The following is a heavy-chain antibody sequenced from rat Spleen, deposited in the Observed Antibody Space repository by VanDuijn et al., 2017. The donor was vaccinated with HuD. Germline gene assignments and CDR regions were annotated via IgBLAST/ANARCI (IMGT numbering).Heavy chain of an antibody. CDR2: IRYDGGST. Sequence: VQLVESGGGLVQPGRSLKLSCAASGFTFSNYGMHWIRQAPTKGLEWVASIRYDGGSTYYRDSVKGRFTISRDNAKSTLYLQMDSLRSEDTATYYCARHGLGEDYWGQGVMVTVSS. V-gene: IGHV5-19*01. CDR3: ARHGLGEDY. CDR1: GFTFSNYG. D-gene: IGHD5-1*01. J-gene: IGHJ2*01.